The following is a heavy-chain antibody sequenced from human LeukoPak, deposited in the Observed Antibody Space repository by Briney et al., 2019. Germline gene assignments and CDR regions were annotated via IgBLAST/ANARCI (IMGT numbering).Heavy chain of an antibody. CDR2: FDDRNGAAST. Sequence: GMSLRLSCEVSGFHFSDYSMNWVRQAPGKGLEWISYFDDRNGAASTSYADSVKGRFIISRDAAMNSLFLQMNSLTAEDTAVYYCARDDKWGFDYWGQGTLVTVSS. V-gene: IGHV3-48*04. CDR1: GFHFSDYS. CDR3: ARDDKWGFDY. D-gene: IGHD1-26*01. J-gene: IGHJ4*02.